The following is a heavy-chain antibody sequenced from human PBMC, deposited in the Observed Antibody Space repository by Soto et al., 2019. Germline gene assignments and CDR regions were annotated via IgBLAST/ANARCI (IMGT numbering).Heavy chain of an antibody. D-gene: IGHD3-10*01. Sequence: QVQLVQSGAEVKKPGSSVKVSCKASGGTFSSLAISWVRQAPGQGLEWMGGLVPVFGTANYAQKFQDRVTITADKSTSTSYMELSSLRSEDTAVYYCARSPGVFDYWCQGTLVTVSS. CDR1: GGTFSSLA. CDR2: LVPVFGTA. V-gene: IGHV1-69*06. CDR3: ARSPGVFDY. J-gene: IGHJ4*02.